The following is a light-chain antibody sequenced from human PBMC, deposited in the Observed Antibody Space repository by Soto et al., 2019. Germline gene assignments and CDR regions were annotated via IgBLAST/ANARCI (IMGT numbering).Light chain of an antibody. J-gene: IGKJ4*02. CDR1: QSVSRN. Sequence: EIVMTQSPASLSVSPGESATLSCRASQSVSRNLAWYQQKPGQAPRLLIYDASTRATGMPVRFSGSGSGTEFTLTISALQSEDLAVYYCQQYNNLPRTFGRGTKVEIK. CDR3: QQYNNLPRT. V-gene: IGKV3-15*01. CDR2: DAS.